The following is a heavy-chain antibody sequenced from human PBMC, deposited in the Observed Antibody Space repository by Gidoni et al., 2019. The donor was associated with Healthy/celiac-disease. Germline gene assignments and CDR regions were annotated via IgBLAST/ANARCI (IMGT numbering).Heavy chain of an antibody. CDR2: SIPIFVTA. J-gene: IGHJ4*02. CDR1: GGTFSSYA. D-gene: IGHD1-26*01. V-gene: IGHV1-69*01. Sequence: QVQLVQSGAEGKKPGSSVKVSCKASGGTFSSYAISWVRQATGQGLEWMGGSIPIFVTAHYAQQFQGRVTIPADESTSTAYMELSSLRSEDTAVYYCWYSGSRYYFDYWGQGTLVTVSS. CDR3: WYSGSRYYFDY.